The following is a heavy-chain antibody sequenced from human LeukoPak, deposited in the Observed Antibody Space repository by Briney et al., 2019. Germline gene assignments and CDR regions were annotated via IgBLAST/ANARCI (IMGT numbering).Heavy chain of an antibody. D-gene: IGHD2-2*01. J-gene: IGHJ2*01. CDR1: GGTFSSYA. Sequence: SVKVSCKASGGTFSSYAISWVRQAPGQGLEWMGRIIPILGIANYAQKFQGRVTITTDESTSTAYMELSSLRSEDTAVYYCARVNSYCSSTSCYSNYWYFDLWGRGTLVTVSS. CDR3: ARVNSYCSSTSCYSNYWYFDL. CDR2: IIPILGIA. V-gene: IGHV1-69*04.